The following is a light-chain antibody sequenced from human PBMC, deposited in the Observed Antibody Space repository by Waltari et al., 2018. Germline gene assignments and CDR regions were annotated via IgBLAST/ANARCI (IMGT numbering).Light chain of an antibody. J-gene: IGLJ2*01. CDR1: TLGAKY. CDR2: QDS. Sequence: SYELTQPPSVSVSPGQTASITCSGDTLGAKYACWYQQKPGQSPVLVIYQDSKRPSGIPERFSGSNSGNTATLTISGTQAMDEADYYCQAWDSSTGVFGGGTKLTVL. V-gene: IGLV3-1*01. CDR3: QAWDSSTGV.